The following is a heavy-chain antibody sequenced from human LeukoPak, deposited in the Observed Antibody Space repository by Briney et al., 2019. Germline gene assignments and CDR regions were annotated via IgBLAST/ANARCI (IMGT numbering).Heavy chain of an antibody. CDR2: IKSKTDGGIT. CDR3: TTQLIVGALDY. J-gene: IGHJ4*02. CDR1: GFTFSNAW. D-gene: IGHD1-26*01. Sequence: GGSLRLSCAASGFTFSNAWMSWVRQAPGKGLEWVGRIKSKTDGGITDYAAPVKGRFTISRDDSKNTLYLQMNSLKTEDTAVYYCTTQLIVGALDYWGQGTLVTVSS. V-gene: IGHV3-15*01.